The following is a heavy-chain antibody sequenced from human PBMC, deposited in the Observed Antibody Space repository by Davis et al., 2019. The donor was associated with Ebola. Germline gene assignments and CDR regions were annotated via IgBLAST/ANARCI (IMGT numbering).Heavy chain of an antibody. Sequence: MPSETLSLTCTVSGGSISNFYWSWIRQPPGKGLEWIGYIYSTGGTDYNPPLKTRVMMSVDTSKNQFSLNLRSVTAADTAVYYCARTDRVCSGGTCYSGNDFDYWGQGTLVTVSS. CDR1: GGSISNFY. D-gene: IGHD2-15*01. J-gene: IGHJ4*02. CDR3: ARTDRVCSGGTCYSGNDFDY. V-gene: IGHV4-59*01. CDR2: IYSTGGT.